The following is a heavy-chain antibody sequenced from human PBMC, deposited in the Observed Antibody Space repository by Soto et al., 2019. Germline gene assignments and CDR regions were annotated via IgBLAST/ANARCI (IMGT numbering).Heavy chain of an antibody. D-gene: IGHD6-6*01. CDR2: ISDDSSYI. Sequence: GGSLGLSCAASGFMFSAYTMNWVRQAPGKGLEWLSSISDDSSYIDYADSLRGRFTVSRDNARNSLYLQIDSLGVEDSSVYYCTKSSGGSSSVGMDYWGPGTLVTVSS. V-gene: IGHV3-21*06. CDR3: TKSSGGSSSVGMDY. CDR1: GFMFSAYT. J-gene: IGHJ4*02.